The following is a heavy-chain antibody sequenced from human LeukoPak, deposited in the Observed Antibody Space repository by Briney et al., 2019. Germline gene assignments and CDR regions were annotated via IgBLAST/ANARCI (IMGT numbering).Heavy chain of an antibody. J-gene: IGHJ4*02. CDR2: IYHSGST. CDR3: ARGASYYDILTGYPVFDY. V-gene: IGHV4-30-2*01. CDR1: GGSISSGGYS. Sequence: SETLSLTCAVSGGSISSGGYSWSWIRQPPGKGLEWIGYIYHSGSTYYNPSLKSRVTISVDRSKNQFSLKLSSVTAADTAVYYCARGASYYDILTGYPVFDYWGQGTLVTVSS. D-gene: IGHD3-9*01.